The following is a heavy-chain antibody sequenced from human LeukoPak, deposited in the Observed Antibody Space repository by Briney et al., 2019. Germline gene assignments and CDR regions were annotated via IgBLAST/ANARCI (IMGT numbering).Heavy chain of an antibody. Sequence: PSETLSLTCTVSGGSISSYYWSWIRQPPGKGLEWIGYIYYSGSTNSNPSLKSRVTISVDTSKNQFSLKLSSVTAADTAVYYCARDNYLNAFDIWGQGTMVTVSS. CDR1: GGSISSYY. J-gene: IGHJ3*02. V-gene: IGHV4-59*01. CDR3: ARDNYLNAFDI. CDR2: IYYSGST. D-gene: IGHD5-24*01.